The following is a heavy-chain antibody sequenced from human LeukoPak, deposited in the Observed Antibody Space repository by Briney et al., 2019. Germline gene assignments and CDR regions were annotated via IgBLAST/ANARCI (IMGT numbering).Heavy chain of an antibody. CDR1: GFTFSSYG. D-gene: IGHD2-2*01. J-gene: IGHJ4*02. V-gene: IGHV3-30*18. Sequence: PGGSLRLSCAASGFTFSSYGMHWVRQAPGKGLEWVAVISYDGSNKYYADSVKGRFTISRDNSKNTLYLQMNSLRAEDTAVYYCAKDYRRYCSSTSCQPFDYWGQGTPVTVSS. CDR2: ISYDGSNK. CDR3: AKDYRRYCSSTSCQPFDY.